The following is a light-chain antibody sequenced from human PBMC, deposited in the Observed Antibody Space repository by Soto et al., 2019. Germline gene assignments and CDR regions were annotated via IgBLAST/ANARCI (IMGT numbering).Light chain of an antibody. V-gene: IGKV3-15*01. CDR3: QQYNNWPPDRT. CDR1: QSVGSN. J-gene: IGKJ1*01. Sequence: EIVMTQSPATLSVSPGERATLSCRASQSVGSNLAWYQQKPVQAPRLLIYGASTRATGIPARFSGGGSGTVFALTISSLQSEAFAIYFCQQYNNWPPDRTFGQGTKVEIK. CDR2: GAS.